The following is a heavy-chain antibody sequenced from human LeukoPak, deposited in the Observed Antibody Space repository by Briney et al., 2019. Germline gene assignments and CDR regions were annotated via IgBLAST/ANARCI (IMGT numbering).Heavy chain of an antibody. CDR3: ARRRGGYGEGEFDY. J-gene: IGHJ4*02. CDR1: GFTVNSKS. D-gene: IGHD4-17*01. Sequence: PGGSLRLSCVASGFTVNSKSMIRVRQAPEKGLECDSYIRSDGSTQYADSVRGRFTISRDGSTNTVYLQMNSLRVEDTAIYYCARRRGGYGEGEFDYWGQGTLVTVSS. CDR2: IRSDGST. V-gene: IGHV3-66*01.